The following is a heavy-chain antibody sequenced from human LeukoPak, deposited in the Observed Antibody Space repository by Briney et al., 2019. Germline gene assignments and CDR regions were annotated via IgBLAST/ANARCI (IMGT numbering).Heavy chain of an antibody. CDR2: IIPIFGTA. CDR1: GGTFTSYA. Sequence: SVKVSCKASGGTFTSYAISWVRQAPGQGLEWMGGIIPIFGTANYAQKFQGRVTITADESTSTDYMELSSLRSEDTAVYYCARQGHLTGDPTVNWFDPWGQGTLVTVSS. J-gene: IGHJ5*02. CDR3: ARQGHLTGDPTVNWFDP. V-gene: IGHV1-69*01. D-gene: IGHD3-9*01.